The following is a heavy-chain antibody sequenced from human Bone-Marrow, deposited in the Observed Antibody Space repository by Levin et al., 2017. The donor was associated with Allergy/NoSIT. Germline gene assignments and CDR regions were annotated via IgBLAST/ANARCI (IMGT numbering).Heavy chain of an antibody. V-gene: IGHV4-61*09. D-gene: IGHD2-21*01. CDR2: SYTSGNI. CDR1: GVSITSGSYC. CDR3: ARVLQYSYYYTDV. Sequence: SETLSLTCTVSGVSITSGSYCWSWIRQPAGKGLEWIGHSYTSGNITYNPSLKSRVTISLDTSKNQFSLKLRSVTAADTAVYYCARVLQYSYYYTDVWGKGTMVTVSS. J-gene: IGHJ6*03.